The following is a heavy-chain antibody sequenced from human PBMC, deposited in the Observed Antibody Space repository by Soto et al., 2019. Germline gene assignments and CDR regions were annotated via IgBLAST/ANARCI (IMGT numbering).Heavy chain of an antibody. J-gene: IGHJ4*02. V-gene: IGHV4-61*01. CDR3: ARVSTYYFDSSGSYTSDY. D-gene: IGHD3-22*01. CDR1: GASVGSGSFY. CDR2: VFFSGST. Sequence: SETLSLTCTVSGASVGSGSFYWSWIRQPPGKGLEWIRYVFFSGSTNYNPSLKSRVTISIDTSKNQFSLKLISVTAADTAVYYCARVSTYYFDSSGSYTSDYWGQGTLVTVSS.